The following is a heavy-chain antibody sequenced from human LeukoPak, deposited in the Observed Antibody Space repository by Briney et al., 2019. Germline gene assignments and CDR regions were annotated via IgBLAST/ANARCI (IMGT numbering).Heavy chain of an antibody. CDR1: GGSISSYY. V-gene: IGHV4-59*08. D-gene: IGHD3-10*01. Sequence: SETLSLTCTVSGGSISSYYWSWIRQPPGKGLEWIGYIYYSGSTNYNPSLKSRVTISVDTSKNQFSLKLSSVTAADTAVYYCARVRPSGSSYYYYYYMDVWGKGTTVTISS. CDR2: IYYSGST. CDR3: ARVRPSGSSYYYYYYMDV. J-gene: IGHJ6*03.